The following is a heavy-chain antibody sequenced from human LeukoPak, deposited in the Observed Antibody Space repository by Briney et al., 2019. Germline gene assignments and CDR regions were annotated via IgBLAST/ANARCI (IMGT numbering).Heavy chain of an antibody. V-gene: IGHV4-59*01. CDR2: IYYSGST. J-gene: IGHJ3*02. Sequence: KPSETLSLTCTVTGGSISSYYWSWIRQPPGKGLEWIGYIYYSGSTNYNPSLKSRVTISVDTSKNQFSLKLSSVTAADTAVYYCARGDYYDSSGYYMPGPYDAFDIRGQGTMVTVSS. CDR1: GGSISSYY. CDR3: ARGDYYDSSGYYMPGPYDAFDI. D-gene: IGHD3-22*01.